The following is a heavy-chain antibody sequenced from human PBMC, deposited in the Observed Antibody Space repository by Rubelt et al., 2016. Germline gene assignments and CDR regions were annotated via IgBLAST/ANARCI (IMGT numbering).Heavy chain of an antibody. CDR3: ARDDSPYYYDSSGYYDY. CDR2: ISAYSGNA. Sequence: TFTNYGISWVRQAPGQGLEWMGWISAYSGNANYAQKLQGRVTMTTDTSTSTVYMDLSSLRCEDTAVYYCARDDSPYYYDSSGYYDYWGQGTLVTVSS. J-gene: IGHJ4*02. D-gene: IGHD3-22*01. CDR1: TFTNYG. V-gene: IGHV1-18*01.